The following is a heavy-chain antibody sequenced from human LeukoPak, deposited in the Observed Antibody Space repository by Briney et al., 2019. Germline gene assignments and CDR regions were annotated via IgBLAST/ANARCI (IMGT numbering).Heavy chain of an antibody. CDR3: ARSRLLGPPSYYYYGMDV. CDR1: GGSFSGYY. CDR2: INHSGST. J-gene: IGHJ6*02. D-gene: IGHD2-15*01. Sequence: SETLSLTCAVYGGSFSGYYWSWIRQPPGKGLEWIGEINHSGSTNYNPSLKSRVTISIDTSKNQFSLKLSSVTAADRAVYYCARSRLLGPPSYYYYGMDVWGQGTTVTVSS. V-gene: IGHV4-34*01.